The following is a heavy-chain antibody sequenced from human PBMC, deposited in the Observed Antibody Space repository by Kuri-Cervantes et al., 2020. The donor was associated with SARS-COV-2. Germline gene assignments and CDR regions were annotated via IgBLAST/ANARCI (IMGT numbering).Heavy chain of an antibody. CDR3: AREANGYCSSTSCLPDY. D-gene: IGHD2-2*01. J-gene: IGHJ4*02. CDR1: GYTFTSYG. V-gene: IGHV1-18*01. CDR2: ISAYNGNT. Sequence: ASVKVSCKASGYTFTSYGISWVRQAPGQGLEWMGWISAYNGNTNYAQKLQGRVTMTTDTSTSTAYMELRSLRSDDTAVYYCAREANGYCSSTSCLPDYWGQGTLGTGAS.